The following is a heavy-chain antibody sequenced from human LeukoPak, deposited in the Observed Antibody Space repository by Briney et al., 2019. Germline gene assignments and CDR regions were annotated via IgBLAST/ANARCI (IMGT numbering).Heavy chain of an antibody. CDR3: AIQPWGSGNNWYFDL. CDR1: GYTFTGYY. Sequence: ASVKVSCKASGYTFTGYYMHWVRQAPGQGLEWMGWINPNSGDTKYSQKFQGRVTMTRDTSISTAYMELSSLRSDDTAVYYCAIQPWGSGNNWYFDLWGRGTLVTVSS. V-gene: IGHV1-2*02. CDR2: INPNSGDT. J-gene: IGHJ2*01. D-gene: IGHD7-27*01.